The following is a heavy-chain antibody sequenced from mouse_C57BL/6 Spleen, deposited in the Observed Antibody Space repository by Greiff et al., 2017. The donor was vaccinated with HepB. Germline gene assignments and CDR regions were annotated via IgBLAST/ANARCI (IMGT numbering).Heavy chain of an antibody. CDR2: ISYDGSN. Sequence: ESGPGLVKPSQSLSLTCSVTGYSITSGYYWNWIRQFPGNKLEWMGYISYDGSNNYNPSLKNRISITRDTSKNQFFLKLNSVTTEDTATYYCARANWDGYWYFDVWGTGTTVTVSS. CDR1: GYSITSGYY. V-gene: IGHV3-6*01. J-gene: IGHJ1*03. CDR3: ARANWDGYWYFDV. D-gene: IGHD4-1*01.